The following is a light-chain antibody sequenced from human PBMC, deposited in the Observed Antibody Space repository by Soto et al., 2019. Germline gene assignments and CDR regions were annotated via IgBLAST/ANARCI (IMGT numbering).Light chain of an antibody. CDR2: EVS. J-gene: IGLJ1*01. Sequence: QSVLTQPASVSGSPGQSITISCTGTSSDVGGYHYVSWYQQHPGKAPKLMIYEVSNRPSGVSNRFSGSKSGNTASLTISGLQAEDEADYYCSSYTSSIPYVFGTGTKVTVL. CDR3: SSYTSSIPYV. V-gene: IGLV2-14*01. CDR1: SSDVGGYHY.